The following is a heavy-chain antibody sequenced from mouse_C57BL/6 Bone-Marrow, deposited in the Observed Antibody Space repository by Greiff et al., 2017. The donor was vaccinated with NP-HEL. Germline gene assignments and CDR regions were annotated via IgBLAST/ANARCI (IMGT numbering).Heavy chain of an antibody. CDR3: ARDHIDGYYLAWFAY. D-gene: IGHD2-3*01. CDR1: GFTFSSYG. J-gene: IGHJ3*01. Sequence: DVQLVESGGDLVKPGGSLKLSCAASGFTFSSYGMSWVRQTPDKRLEWVATISSGGSYTYYPDSVKGRFTISRDNAKNTLYLQMSHLKSEDTAMYYCARDHIDGYYLAWFAYWGQGTLVTVSA. V-gene: IGHV5-6*01. CDR2: ISSGGSYT.